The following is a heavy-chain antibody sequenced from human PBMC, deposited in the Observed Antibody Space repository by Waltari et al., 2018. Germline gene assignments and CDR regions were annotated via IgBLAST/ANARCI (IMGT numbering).Heavy chain of an antibody. CDR1: GGSFSGYY. CDR3: ARGPRFIAVAGNDAFDI. V-gene: IGHV4-34*01. D-gene: IGHD6-19*01. CDR2: INHSGST. Sequence: QVQLQQWGAGLLKPSETLSLPCAVYGGSFSGYYWSWIRQPPGKGLEWIGEINHSGSTNYNPSLKSRVTISVDTSKNQFSLKLSSVTAADTAVYYCARGPRFIAVAGNDAFDIWGQGTMVTVSS. J-gene: IGHJ3*02.